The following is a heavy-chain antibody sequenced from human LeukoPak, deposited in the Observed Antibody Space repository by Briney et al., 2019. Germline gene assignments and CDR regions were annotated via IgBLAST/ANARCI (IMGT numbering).Heavy chain of an antibody. Sequence: GGSLRLSCAASGFTVSSNYMSWVRQAPGKGLEWVSVIYSGGSTYYADSVKGRFTISRDNSKNTLYLQMNSLRAEDTAVYYCATYLTGTTSVKYYYGMDVWGQGTTVTASS. J-gene: IGHJ6*02. CDR1: GFTVSSNY. V-gene: IGHV3-66*02. D-gene: IGHD1-7*01. CDR3: ATYLTGTTSVKYYYGMDV. CDR2: IYSGGST.